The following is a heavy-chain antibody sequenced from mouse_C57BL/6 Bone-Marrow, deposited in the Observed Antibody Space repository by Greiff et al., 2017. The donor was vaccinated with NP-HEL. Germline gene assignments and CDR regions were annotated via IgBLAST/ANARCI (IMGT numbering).Heavy chain of an antibody. CDR2: IRNKANGYTT. CDR1: GFTFTDYY. J-gene: IGHJ4*01. D-gene: IGHD2-4*01. CDR3: EGYGSRAYDYDGPSGMDY. Sequence: EVQLVESGGGLVQPGGSLSLSCAASGFTFTDYYMSWVRQPPGKGLEWLGFIRNKANGYTTEYSASVKGRFTISTDNSQSILYLQMKALRAEDSATYYCEGYGSRAYDYDGPSGMDYWGQGTSVTVSS. V-gene: IGHV7-3*01.